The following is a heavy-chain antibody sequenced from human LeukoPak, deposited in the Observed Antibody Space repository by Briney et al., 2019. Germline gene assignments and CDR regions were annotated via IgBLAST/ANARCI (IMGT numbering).Heavy chain of an antibody. D-gene: IGHD2-15*01. CDR2: ISYDGSNK. Sequence: GGSLRLSCAASGFTFSSYAMHWVRQAPGKGLEWVAVISYDGSNKYCADSVKGRFTISRDNSKNTLYLQMNSLRAEDTAVYYCARDLSVVGGLDYWGQGTLVTVSS. J-gene: IGHJ4*02. V-gene: IGHV3-30-3*01. CDR1: GFTFSSYA. CDR3: ARDLSVVGGLDY.